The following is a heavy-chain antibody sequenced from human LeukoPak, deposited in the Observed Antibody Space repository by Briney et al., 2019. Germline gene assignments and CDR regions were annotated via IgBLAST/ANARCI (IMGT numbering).Heavy chain of an antibody. Sequence: ASVKVSCKASGYTFTGYYMHWVRRAPGQGLEWMGWINPNSGGTNYAQKFQGRVTMTRDTSISTAYMELSRLRSDDTAVYHCARGHSGYDNWFDPWGQGTLVTVSS. D-gene: IGHD5-12*01. J-gene: IGHJ5*02. CDR2: INPNSGGT. CDR1: GYTFTGYY. V-gene: IGHV1-2*02. CDR3: ARGHSGYDNWFDP.